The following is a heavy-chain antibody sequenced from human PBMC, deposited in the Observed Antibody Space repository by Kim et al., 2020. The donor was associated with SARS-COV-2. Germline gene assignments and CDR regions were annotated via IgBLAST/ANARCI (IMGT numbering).Heavy chain of an antibody. CDR2: IIPIFGTA. D-gene: IGHD5-18*01. CDR3: VRGNRIGYSYGTKRRSYYFDY. J-gene: IGHJ4*02. Sequence: SVKVSCKASGGTFSSYAISWVRQAPGQGLEWMGGIIPIFGTANYAQKFQGRVTITADESTSTAYMELSSLRSEDTAVYYCVRGNRIGYSYGTKRRSYYFDYWGQGTLVTVSS. V-gene: IGHV1-69*13. CDR1: GGTFSSYA.